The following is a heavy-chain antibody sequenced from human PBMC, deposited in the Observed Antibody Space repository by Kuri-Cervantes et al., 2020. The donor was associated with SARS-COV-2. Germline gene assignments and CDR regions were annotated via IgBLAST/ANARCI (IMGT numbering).Heavy chain of an antibody. V-gene: IGHV4-38-2*01. J-gene: IGHJ4*02. Sequence: SETLSLTCVVSDYSISSAYYWGWIRQPPGKGLEWIGNIFHTGNTYYNPSLKSRVTIPVDTSKNQFSLKLSSVTAADTAVYYCARTVTTTPDYWGQGTLVTVSS. CDR1: DYSISSAYY. CDR3: ARTVTTTPDY. CDR2: IFHTGNT. D-gene: IGHD4-11*01.